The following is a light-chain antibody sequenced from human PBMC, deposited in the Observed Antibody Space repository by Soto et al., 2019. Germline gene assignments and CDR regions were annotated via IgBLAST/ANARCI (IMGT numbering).Light chain of an antibody. CDR3: QQSYSTPYT. CDR1: QSIDSW. Sequence: DIQMTQSPSTLSASVGDRVTITCRASQSIDSWLAWYQQKPGKAPKLLIFAASSLQSGVPSRFSGSGSGTDFTLTISSLQVEDFATYYCQQSYSTPYTFGQGTKLEIK. J-gene: IGKJ2*01. V-gene: IGKV1-39*01. CDR2: AAS.